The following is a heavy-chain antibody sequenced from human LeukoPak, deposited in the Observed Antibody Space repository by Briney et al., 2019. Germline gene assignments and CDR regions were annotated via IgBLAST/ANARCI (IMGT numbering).Heavy chain of an antibody. CDR3: AKDIVATIDYDY. J-gene: IGHJ4*02. CDR1: GFTSSSYA. Sequence: GGSLRLSCAASGFTSSSYAMSWVRQAPGKGLEWVPAISGSGGSTYYADSVKGRFTISRDNSKNTLYLQMNSLRAEDTAVYYCAKDIVATIDYDYWGQGTLVTVSS. CDR2: ISGSGGST. V-gene: IGHV3-23*01. D-gene: IGHD5-12*01.